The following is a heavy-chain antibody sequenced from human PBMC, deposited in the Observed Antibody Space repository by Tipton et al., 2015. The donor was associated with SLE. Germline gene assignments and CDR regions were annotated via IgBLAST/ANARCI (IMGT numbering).Heavy chain of an antibody. V-gene: IGHV4-38-2*01. CDR3: ARWVDDYGSGSYYSRGYFDY. D-gene: IGHD3-10*01. Sequence: TLSLTCAVSGYSISSGYYWGWIRQPPGKWLEWIGSIYHSGSTYYNPSLKRRVTISVDTSKNQFSLKLRSVTAADTAVYYCARWVDDYGSGSYYSRGYFDYWGQGTLVTVSS. CDR1: GYSISSGYY. J-gene: IGHJ4*02. CDR2: IYHSGST.